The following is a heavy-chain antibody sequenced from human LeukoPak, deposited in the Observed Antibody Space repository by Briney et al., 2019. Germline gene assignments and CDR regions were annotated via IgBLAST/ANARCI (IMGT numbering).Heavy chain of an antibody. V-gene: IGHV3-64*05. D-gene: IGHD3-16*01. J-gene: IGHJ4*02. CDR2: ISSNGATT. CDR1: GFTFSSYA. Sequence: PGGSLRLSCSASGFTFSSYAMHWVRQAPGKGLEYVSAISSNGATTYYADSVKGRFTISRDNSKSTLYFQMSSLRPEDTAVYYCVKIVMAGGYFDYWGQGTLVTVSS. CDR3: VKIVMAGGYFDY.